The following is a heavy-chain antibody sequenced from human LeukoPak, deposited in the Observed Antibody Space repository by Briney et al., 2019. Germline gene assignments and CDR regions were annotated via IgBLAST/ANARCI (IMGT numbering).Heavy chain of an antibody. V-gene: IGHV3-48*03. CDR3: ARDFPMTLVRGVLDY. CDR1: GFTFSSYE. Sequence: GGSLRLSCAASGFTFSSYEMNWVRQAPGKGLEWVSYISSSGGTGYYADSVKGRFTISRDNAKNSLHLQMNSLGAEDTAVYYCARDFPMTLVRGVLDYWGQGTLVTVSS. D-gene: IGHD3-10*01. J-gene: IGHJ4*02. CDR2: ISSSGGTG.